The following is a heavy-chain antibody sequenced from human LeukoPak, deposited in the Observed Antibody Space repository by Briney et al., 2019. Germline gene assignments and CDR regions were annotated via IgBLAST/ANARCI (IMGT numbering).Heavy chain of an antibody. V-gene: IGHV3-21*01. CDR3: ARGLRGEGDAFDI. Sequence: PGGSLRLSCNASGFAFSGYAMSWVRQAPGKGLEWVSSIISSSLDIDYADSVKGRFTISRDNTEKSLFLQMSSLRVEDTAIYYCARGLRGEGDAFDIWGQGTMVTVSS. CDR1: GFAFSGYA. CDR2: IISSSLDI. D-gene: IGHD3-10*01. J-gene: IGHJ3*02.